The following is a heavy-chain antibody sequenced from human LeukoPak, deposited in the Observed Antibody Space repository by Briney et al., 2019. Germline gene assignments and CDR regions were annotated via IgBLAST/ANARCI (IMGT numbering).Heavy chain of an antibody. CDR1: GESISSGGYY. CDR3: ARVTTVAHLFDY. J-gene: IGHJ4*02. CDR2: IYHSGST. Sequence: SETLSLTCTVSGESISSGGYYWSWIRQPPGKGLEWIGYIYHSGSTYYNPSLKSRVTISVDRSKNQFSLKLSSVTAADTAVYYCARVTTVAHLFDYWGQGTLVTVSS. D-gene: IGHD4-23*01. V-gene: IGHV4-30-2*01.